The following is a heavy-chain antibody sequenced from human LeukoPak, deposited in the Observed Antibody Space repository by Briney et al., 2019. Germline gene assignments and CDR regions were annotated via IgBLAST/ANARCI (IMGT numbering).Heavy chain of an antibody. J-gene: IGHJ4*02. Sequence: PGGSLRLSCAAFGFTFSSYAMSWVRQAPGKGLEWVSAISGSGGSTYYADSVKGRFTISRDNSKNTLYLQMNSLRAEDTAVHYCAKPRSQWLAGCWGQGTLVTVSS. V-gene: IGHV3-23*01. CDR3: AKPRSQWLAGC. CDR2: ISGSGGST. CDR1: GFTFSSYA. D-gene: IGHD6-19*01.